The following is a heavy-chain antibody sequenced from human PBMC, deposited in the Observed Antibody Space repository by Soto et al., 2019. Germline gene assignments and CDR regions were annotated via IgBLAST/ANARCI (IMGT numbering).Heavy chain of an antibody. CDR3: ARDGEYRQQAGTTEYSGMDV. CDR1: GVTFSNAA. Sequence: VQVVQSEAEAKQPGSSVKLSCKVSGVTFSNAAFSWVRQAPGQGLEWMGGIIPIFGGAKYAQKFQARVKTTADEMTDIVYMGVTSLRIDDTAVYFCARDGEYRQQAGTTEYSGMDVWGQGTTVTVSS. V-gene: IGHV1-69*01. D-gene: IGHD6-13*01. CDR2: IIPIFGGA. J-gene: IGHJ6*02.